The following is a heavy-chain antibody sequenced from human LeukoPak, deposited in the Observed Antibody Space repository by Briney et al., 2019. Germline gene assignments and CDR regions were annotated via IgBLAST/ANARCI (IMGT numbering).Heavy chain of an antibody. D-gene: IGHD3-10*01. CDR3: ARGRGERYDYFDY. Sequence: SQTLSLACTVSGGSISSGDYYWRWVRQPPGKGLEWFGYIYYSGSTYYNPSLKRRVTISVDTSKNQFSLKLSSVTAADTAVYYCARGRGERYDYFDYWGQGTLVTVSS. CDR2: IYYSGST. V-gene: IGHV4-30-4*01. CDR1: GGSISSGDYY. J-gene: IGHJ4*02.